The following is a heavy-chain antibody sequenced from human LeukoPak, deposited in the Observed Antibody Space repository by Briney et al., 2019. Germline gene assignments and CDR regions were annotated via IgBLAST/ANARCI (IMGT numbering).Heavy chain of an antibody. CDR3: ARGVGYGDYVGVFDY. J-gene: IGHJ4*02. CDR2: INAGNGNT. V-gene: IGHV1-3*01. D-gene: IGHD4-17*01. CDR1: GYTFTSYA. Sequence: GASVKVSCKASGYTFTSYAMHWVRQAPGQRLEWMGWINAGNGNTKYSPKFQGRVTITRDTSASTAYMELSSLRSEDTAVYYCARGVGYGDYVGVFDYWGQGTLVTVSS.